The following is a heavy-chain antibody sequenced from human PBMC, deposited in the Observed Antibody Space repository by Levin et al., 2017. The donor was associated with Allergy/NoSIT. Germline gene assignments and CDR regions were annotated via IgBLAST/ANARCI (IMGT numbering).Heavy chain of an antibody. J-gene: IGHJ4*02. CDR2: INSDGSST. V-gene: IGHV3-74*01. CDR3: ARDPSAGSIDY. Sequence: ASVKVSCAASGFTFSSYWMHWVRQAPGKGLVWVSRINSDGSSTSYADSVKGRFTISRDNAKNTLYLQMNSLRAEDTAVYYCARDPSAGSIDYWGQGTLVTVSS. CDR1: GFTFSSYW. D-gene: IGHD6-19*01.